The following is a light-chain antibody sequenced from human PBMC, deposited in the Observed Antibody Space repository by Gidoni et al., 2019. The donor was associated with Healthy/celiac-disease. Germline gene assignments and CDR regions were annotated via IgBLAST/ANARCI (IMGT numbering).Light chain of an antibody. CDR3: QQYNSSPWT. CDR1: QSISSW. J-gene: IGKJ1*01. Sequence: DIHMTQSPSTLSASVGDRVTITCRASQSISSWLAWYQQKPGKAPKLLIYKASSLECGVPSRFSGSGSGTEFTLTISSLQPDDFATYYCQQYNSSPWTVGQGTKVEIK. CDR2: KAS. V-gene: IGKV1-5*03.